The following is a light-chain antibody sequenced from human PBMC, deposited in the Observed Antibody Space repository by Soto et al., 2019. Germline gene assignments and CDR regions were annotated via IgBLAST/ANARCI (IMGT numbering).Light chain of an antibody. CDR2: GNT. CDR1: SSNIGAGYD. J-gene: IGLJ2*01. Sequence: QSVLTQPPSVSGAPGQRVTISCTGSSSNIGAGYDVHWYQQFPGTTPKFLIYGNTNRPSGVPDRFSASKSGTSASLDITGLQAEDEDEYCCQSYDSILTVVFGGGTKVTVL. CDR3: QSYDSILTVV. V-gene: IGLV1-40*01.